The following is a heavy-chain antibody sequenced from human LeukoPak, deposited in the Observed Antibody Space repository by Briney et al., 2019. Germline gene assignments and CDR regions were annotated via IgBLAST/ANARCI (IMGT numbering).Heavy chain of an antibody. Sequence: GGSLRLSCAASGFTFNLYSMNWVRQAPGKGLEWVSYISSSSSSIYYADSVKGRFTISRDNAKNSLYLQMNSLRDEDMAVYYCARDLSATYYFDFWGQGTPVTVSS. CDR3: ARDLSATYYFDF. J-gene: IGHJ4*02. V-gene: IGHV3-48*02. CDR2: ISSSSSSI. CDR1: GFTFNLYS. D-gene: IGHD6-25*01.